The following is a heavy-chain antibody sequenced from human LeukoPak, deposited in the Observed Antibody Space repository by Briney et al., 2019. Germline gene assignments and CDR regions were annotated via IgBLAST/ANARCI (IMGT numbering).Heavy chain of an antibody. CDR1: GFTFSSYG. J-gene: IGHJ4*02. CDR3: AKDGTIFGVTYLDY. Sequence: GGSLRISCVASGFTFSSYGMHWVRQAPGKGLEWVAFIPYDGRNQYFADSVKGRFTISRDISKNTLHLQMNSLRTEDTAVYYCAKDGTIFGVTYLDYWGQGTLVTVSS. V-gene: IGHV3-30*02. CDR2: IPYDGRNQ. D-gene: IGHD3-3*01.